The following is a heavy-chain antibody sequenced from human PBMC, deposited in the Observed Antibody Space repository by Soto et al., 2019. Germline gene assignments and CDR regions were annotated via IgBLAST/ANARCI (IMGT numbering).Heavy chain of an antibody. CDR1: GYTFNSYY. CDR2: INPSDGDT. J-gene: IGHJ3*01. CDR3: ALHAFDF. V-gene: IGHV1-46*02. Sequence: ASVKVSCKASGYTFNSYYMHLVRQAPGQGLEWMGIINPSDGDTSYAQKFQGRVTMTRDTSTTTVYMEVSSLRSEDTAVYYCALHAFDFWGQGTMVTVSS.